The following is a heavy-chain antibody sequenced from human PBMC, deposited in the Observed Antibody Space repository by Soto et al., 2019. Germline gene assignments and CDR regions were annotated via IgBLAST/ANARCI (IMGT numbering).Heavy chain of an antibody. CDR3: ARLYCISATCHYGMDV. Sequence: EVQLVPSGAEVKKPGESLKMSCQGSGYSFTNYWIGWVRQMPGKGLELMGIIYPGDSDTRYSPSFKGQVTISADRSINTAYLQWSSLKASDTAMYYCARLYCISATCHYGMDVWGQGTTVTVSS. V-gene: IGHV5-51*01. J-gene: IGHJ6*02. D-gene: IGHD2-2*01. CDR2: IYPGDSDT. CDR1: GYSFTNYW.